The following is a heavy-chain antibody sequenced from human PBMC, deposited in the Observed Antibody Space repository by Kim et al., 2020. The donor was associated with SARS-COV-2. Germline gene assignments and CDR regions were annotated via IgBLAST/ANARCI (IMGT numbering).Heavy chain of an antibody. J-gene: IGHJ4*02. Sequence: ADSLKGRFTIPRDNSKNTRYLQMNSLRAEDTAVYYCAKEGHYEFGKWWPYWGQGTLVTVSS. V-gene: IGHV3-23*01. D-gene: IGHD3-3*01. CDR3: AKEGHYEFGKWWPY.